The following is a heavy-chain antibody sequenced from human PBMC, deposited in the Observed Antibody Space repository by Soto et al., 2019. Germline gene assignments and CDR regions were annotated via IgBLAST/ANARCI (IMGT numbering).Heavy chain of an antibody. CDR2: MYYSGTI. V-gene: IGHV4-30-4*01. CDR3: ARGRGYGYGIDF. Sequence: SETLSLTCTVSGASISSGDHFWSWIRQSPGKGLESIVYMYYSGTIFYNPSLKSRITTSVDTSNNQFSLNLASVTAADTAVYYCARGRGYGYGIDFWGQGALVT. J-gene: IGHJ4*02. D-gene: IGHD5-18*01. CDR1: GASISSGDHF.